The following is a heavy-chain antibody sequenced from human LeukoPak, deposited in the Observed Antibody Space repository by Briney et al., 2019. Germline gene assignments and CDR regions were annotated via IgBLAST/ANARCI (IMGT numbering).Heavy chain of an antibody. J-gene: IGHJ4*02. Sequence: GGSLRLSCEASGFTFSSYWMSWVRQAPGKGLEWVSGTSDRGDYTYYADSVKGRFTISRDNSKNTLYLQMNSLRAEDTALYFCAKKAQYNGNYPLDYWGQGTLVTVSS. D-gene: IGHD1-26*01. CDR1: GFTFSSYW. V-gene: IGHV3-23*01. CDR2: TSDRGDYT. CDR3: AKKAQYNGNYPLDY.